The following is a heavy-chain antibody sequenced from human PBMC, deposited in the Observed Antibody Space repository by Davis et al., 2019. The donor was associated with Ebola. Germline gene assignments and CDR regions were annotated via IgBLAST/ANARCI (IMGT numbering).Heavy chain of an antibody. Sequence: GESLKISCAASGFTFSTYTMNWVRQTPGKGLEWVSSIVGSGGSTYYADSVKGRFTISRDNSKNTVYLQMDSLRADDTAFYYCAGGGYTGFRDSWGQGTLVTVSS. V-gene: IGHV3-23*01. CDR3: AGGGYTGFRDS. CDR2: IVGSGGST. CDR1: GFTFSTYT. J-gene: IGHJ4*02. D-gene: IGHD5-12*01.